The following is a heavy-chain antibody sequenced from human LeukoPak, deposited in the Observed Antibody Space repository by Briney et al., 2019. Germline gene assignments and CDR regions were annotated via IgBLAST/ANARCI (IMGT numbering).Heavy chain of an antibody. J-gene: IGHJ5*02. Sequence: SQTLSLTCTVSGGSISSGGYYWSWIRQPPGKGLEWIGYIYHSGSTYYNPSLKSRVTISVDRSKNQFSLKLSSVTAADTAVYYCAREGKYCSSTSCSNWFDPWGQGTLVTVSS. CDR2: IYHSGST. CDR1: GGSISSGGYY. D-gene: IGHD2-2*01. CDR3: AREGKYCSSTSCSNWFDP. V-gene: IGHV4-30-2*01.